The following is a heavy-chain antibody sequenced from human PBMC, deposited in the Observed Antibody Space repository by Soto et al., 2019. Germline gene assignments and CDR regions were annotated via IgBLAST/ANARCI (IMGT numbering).Heavy chain of an antibody. CDR3: ARGRPRQDYDILTGYYRPRYAFDI. J-gene: IGHJ3*02. V-gene: IGHV4-34*01. Sequence: SETLSLTCAVYGGSFSGYYWSWIRQPPGKGLEWIGEINHSGSTNYNPSLKSRVTISVDTSKNQFSLKLSSVTAADTAVYYCARGRPRQDYDILTGYYRPRYAFDIWGQGTMVTVSS. D-gene: IGHD3-9*01. CDR1: GGSFSGYY. CDR2: INHSGST.